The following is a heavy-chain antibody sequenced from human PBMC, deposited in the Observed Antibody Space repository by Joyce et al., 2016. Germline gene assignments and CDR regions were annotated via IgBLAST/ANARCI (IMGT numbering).Heavy chain of an antibody. CDR2: ISAYNGNT. J-gene: IGHJ4*02. Sequence: QVQLVQSGAEVKKPGASVKVSCKASGYTFTNYGVSWVRQAPGQGLEWMGWISAYNGNTNYVQKFLGRVYMTTDTSTMTAYMELRRLRSDDTAVYYCARNHGDYWGQGTLVTVSS. D-gene: IGHD1-14*01. V-gene: IGHV1-18*01. CDR3: ARNHGDY. CDR1: GYTFTNYG.